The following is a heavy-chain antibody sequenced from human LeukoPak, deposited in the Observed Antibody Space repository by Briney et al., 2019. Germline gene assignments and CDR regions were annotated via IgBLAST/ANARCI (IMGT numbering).Heavy chain of an antibody. CDR2: ISAYNGYT. V-gene: IGHV1-18*01. CDR3: ARAGWYELPRYAFDI. Sequence: ASVKVSCKASGYTFTSYGISWVRQAPGQGLEWMGWISAYNGYTNYAQKLQGRVTITTDTSTSTAYMELRSLRSDDTAVYYCARAGWYELPRYAFDIWGQGTVVTVSS. CDR1: GYTFTSYG. D-gene: IGHD6-19*01. J-gene: IGHJ3*02.